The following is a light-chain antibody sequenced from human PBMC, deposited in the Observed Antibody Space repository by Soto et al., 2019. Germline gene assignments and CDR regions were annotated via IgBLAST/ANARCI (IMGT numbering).Light chain of an antibody. CDR2: AAS. CDR3: QQADSFPVS. J-gene: IGKJ4*01. CDR1: QDIRSW. V-gene: IGKV1-12*01. Sequence: DIQMTQSPSSVSASVGDRVTITCRASQDIRSWLAWHQQKPGGAPKLLIYAASSLQSGVPSRFSGGGYGTDFTLTISSLQPEDFATYYCQQADSFPVSFGGGTRIEIK.